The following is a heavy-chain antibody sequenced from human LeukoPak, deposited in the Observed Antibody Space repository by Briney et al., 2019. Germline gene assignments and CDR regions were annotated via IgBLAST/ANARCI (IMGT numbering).Heavy chain of an antibody. V-gene: IGHV3-48*03. CDR2: MDSSGGTI. CDR1: GFTFSSYE. Sequence: TGGSLRLSCAASGFTFSSYEMNWVRQAPGKGLEWVSYMDSSGGTIKYADSVKGRFTISRDNAKNSLYLQMNNLRAEDTAVYYCARDPGSSGWYLFDYWGQGTLVTVSS. D-gene: IGHD6-19*01. CDR3: ARDPGSSGWYLFDY. J-gene: IGHJ4*02.